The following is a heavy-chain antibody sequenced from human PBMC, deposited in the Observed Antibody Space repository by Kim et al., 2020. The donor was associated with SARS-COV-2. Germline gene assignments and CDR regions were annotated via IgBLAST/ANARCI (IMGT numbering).Heavy chain of an antibody. V-gene: IGHV7-4-1*02. CDR1: GYTFTSYA. D-gene: IGHD6-19*01. J-gene: IGHJ1*01. CDR2: INTNTGNP. Sequence: ASVKVSCKTSGYTFTSYAMNWVRQAPGQGLEWMGWINTNTGNPTYAQGFTGRFVFSLDTSVSTAYLQISSLKADDTDVYYCARDLRYSSGWHTYFQHWGQGTLVTVSS. CDR3: ARDLRYSSGWHTYFQH.